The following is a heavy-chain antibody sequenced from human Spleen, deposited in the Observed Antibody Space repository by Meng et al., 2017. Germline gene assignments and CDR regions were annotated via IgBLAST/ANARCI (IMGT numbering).Heavy chain of an antibody. V-gene: IGHV3-30*10. CDR2: ISFDGNNQ. J-gene: IGHJ4*02. Sequence: GESLKISCAASGFTFSNSAMHWVRQPPGKGLEWVALISFDGNNQYYTDSVRGRFTISRDNSKNTVHLQMKGLRSEDTAIYYCARDSGLQYCSPVSCPFGHWGRGTLVTVSS. CDR3: ARDSGLQYCSPVSCPFGH. CDR1: GFTFSNSA. D-gene: IGHD2-15*01.